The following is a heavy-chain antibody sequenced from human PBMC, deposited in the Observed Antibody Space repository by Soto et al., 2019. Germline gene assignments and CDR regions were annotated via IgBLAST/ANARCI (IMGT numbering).Heavy chain of an antibody. J-gene: IGHJ1*01. V-gene: IGHV4-39*07. CDR2: IHYSGST. D-gene: IGHD3-10*01. CDR1: GGNSTTNGYY. Sequence: TSETVSLTCSVGGGNSTTNGYYLDWIRHSQGKALEWIGKIHYSGSTLYNPYLKRRVSISVETSKTQSSIKLSSVTAEDATVYFCVRAVLSWGKGTLVTVSS. CDR3: VRAVLS.